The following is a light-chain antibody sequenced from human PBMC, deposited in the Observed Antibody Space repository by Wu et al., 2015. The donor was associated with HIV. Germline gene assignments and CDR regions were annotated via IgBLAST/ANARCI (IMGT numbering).Light chain of an antibody. Sequence: EIVLTQSPATLSLSPGERATLSCRASQSVSSSLAWYQQKPGQAPRLLIYDASDRAAGIPARFSGSGSGTDFSLTISSLAPEDFAVYYCQQRSSWPPTFGGGTKVEIK. V-gene: IGKV3-11*01. J-gene: IGKJ4*01. CDR3: QQRSSWPPT. CDR2: DAS. CDR1: QSVSSS.